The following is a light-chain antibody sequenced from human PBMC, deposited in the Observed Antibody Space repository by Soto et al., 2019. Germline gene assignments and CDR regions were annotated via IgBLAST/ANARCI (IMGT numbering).Light chain of an antibody. Sequence: DIQMTQSPSTLSASVGDRVTITCRASQNINDWLAWYQQKPGKAPNLLIYKVSNLESGVPSRFSGSGSGTEFTLTISSLQPDDSATYYCQQFQSHSWTFGQGTKVDIK. CDR1: QNINDW. CDR3: QQFQSHSWT. V-gene: IGKV1-5*03. CDR2: KVS. J-gene: IGKJ1*01.